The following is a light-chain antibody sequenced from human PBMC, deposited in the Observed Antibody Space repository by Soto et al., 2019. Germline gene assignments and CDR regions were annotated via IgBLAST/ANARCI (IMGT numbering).Light chain of an antibody. CDR2: GAS. V-gene: IGKV3-15*01. CDR1: QSISGA. J-gene: IGKJ1*01. CDR3: QQYNNWPWT. Sequence: EIVMTQSPATLSVSPGGRATLSCRASQSISGALAWYQQKPSQAPRLLIYGASTRATSFPARFSGSGSGTDFTLTISSLQSEDFAVYYCQQYNNWPWTFGQGTKVDIK.